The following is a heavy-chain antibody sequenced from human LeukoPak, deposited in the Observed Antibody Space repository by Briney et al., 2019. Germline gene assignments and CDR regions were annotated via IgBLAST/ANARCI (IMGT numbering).Heavy chain of an antibody. V-gene: IGHV3-23*01. Sequence: HTGGSLRLSCAASGFTFSSYWMSWVRQAPGKGLEWVSTIGGSERFTYYTDSVRGRFAISRDNSKNILFLHMNNLRAEDTAVFYCARCGTTTTGPYFQYGLDVWGQGTTVTVSS. D-gene: IGHD1-1*01. J-gene: IGHJ6*02. CDR1: GFTFSSYW. CDR3: ARCGTTTTGPYFQYGLDV. CDR2: IGGSERFT.